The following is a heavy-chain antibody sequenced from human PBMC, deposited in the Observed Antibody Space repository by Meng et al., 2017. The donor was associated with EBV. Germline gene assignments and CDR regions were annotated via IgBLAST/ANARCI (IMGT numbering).Heavy chain of an antibody. CDR3: ARAEIAAAGRLNY. CDR1: GGTFSSYA. J-gene: IGHJ4*02. D-gene: IGHD6-13*01. V-gene: IGHV1-69*06. Sequence: QWRMVQSGAEVTKPGSSVKVSCKASGGTFSSYAISWVRQAPGQGLEWMGGIIPIFGTANYAQKFQGRVTITADKSTSTAYMELSSLRSEDTAVYYCARAEIAAAGRLNYWGQGTLVTVSS. CDR2: IIPIFGTA.